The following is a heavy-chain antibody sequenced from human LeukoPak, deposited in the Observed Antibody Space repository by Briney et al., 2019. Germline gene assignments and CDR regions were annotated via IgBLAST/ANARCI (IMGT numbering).Heavy chain of an antibody. CDR1: GYTFTNYG. D-gene: IGHD3-22*01. J-gene: IGHJ3*02. V-gene: IGHV1-18*01. CDR2: ISAYNNYT. CDR3: ARMMTPRLYYDSSGYYYGAFDI. Sequence: ASVKVSCKASGYTFTNYGISWVRQAPGQGLEWMGWISAYNNYTNYAQKLQGRVTMTTDTSTSTAYMELRSLRSDDTAVYYCARMMTPRLYYDSSGYYYGAFDIWGQGTMVTVSS.